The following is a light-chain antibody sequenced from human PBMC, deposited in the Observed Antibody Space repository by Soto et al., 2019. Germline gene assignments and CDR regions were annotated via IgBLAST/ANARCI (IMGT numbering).Light chain of an antibody. V-gene: IGLV2-14*01. CDR3: SSYTTSSTYV. J-gene: IGLJ1*01. CDR2: DVS. CDR1: SSDVGGYNY. Sequence: QSALTQPASGSGLPGQSITISYTGTSSDVGGYNYVSWHQQHPGKVPKLMIYDVSYRPSGVSNRFSGSKSGNTASLTISGLQAEDEADYYCSSYTTSSTYVFGTGTKVTVL.